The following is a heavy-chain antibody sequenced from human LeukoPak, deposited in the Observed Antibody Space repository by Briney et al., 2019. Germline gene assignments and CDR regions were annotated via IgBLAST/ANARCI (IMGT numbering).Heavy chain of an antibody. V-gene: IGHV3-74*01. J-gene: IGHJ6*03. D-gene: IGHD2-15*01. CDR2: IHRDGGMT. CDR1: GFTFTGNS. Sequence: PGGSLRLSCAASGFTFTGNSMHWVRHGPGKGLVWVACIHRDGGMTRYADSVEGRFTISRDNAKNTLYLQMNSLRAEDTAIYYFVRETGTIGYYMDVWGKGTTVTVSS. CDR3: VRETGTIGYYMDV.